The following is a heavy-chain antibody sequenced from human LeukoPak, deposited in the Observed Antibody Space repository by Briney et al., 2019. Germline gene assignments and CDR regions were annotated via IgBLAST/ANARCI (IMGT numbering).Heavy chain of an antibody. CDR1: GHTFTSYG. CDR2: ISAYNGNT. D-gene: IGHD3-3*01. Sequence: ASVKVSCKASGHTFTSYGISWVRQAPGQGLEWMGWISAYNGNTNYAQKLQGRVTMTTDTSTSTAYMELRSLRSDDTAVYYCARDTYDFWSGYYRYYYGMDVWGQGTTVTVSS. J-gene: IGHJ6*02. CDR3: ARDTYDFWSGYYRYYYGMDV. V-gene: IGHV1-18*01.